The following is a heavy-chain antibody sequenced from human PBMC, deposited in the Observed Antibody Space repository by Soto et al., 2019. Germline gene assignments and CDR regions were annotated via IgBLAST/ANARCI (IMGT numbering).Heavy chain of an antibody. D-gene: IGHD4-17*01. CDR2: ISYDGGNK. CDR1: GFTFSSYG. J-gene: IGHJ5*02. V-gene: IGHV3-30*18. CDR3: AKDLAAYGDYIS. Sequence: QVQLVESGGGVVQPGRSLRLSCAASGFTFSSYGMHWVRQAPGKGLEWVAAISYDGGNKYYADSVEGRFTISRDNSKNALYLQMNRLSAEDTAVYYCAKDLAAYGDYISLGQGTLVTVSS.